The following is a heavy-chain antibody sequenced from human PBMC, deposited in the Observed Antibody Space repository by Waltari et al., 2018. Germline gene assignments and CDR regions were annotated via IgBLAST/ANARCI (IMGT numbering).Heavy chain of an antibody. Sequence: QVQLVQSGAEVKKPGASVKVSCKASGYTFTSYGISWVRQARGQGLGWLEWMGWISAYNGNTNYAQKLQGRVTMTTDTSTSTAYMELRSLRSDDTAVYYCARMLLTGFWSGYSSWAFDIWGQGTMVTVSS. J-gene: IGHJ3*02. V-gene: IGHV1-18*01. CDR3: ARMLLTGFWSGYSSWAFDI. CDR1: GYTFTSYG. CDR2: ISAYNGNT. D-gene: IGHD3-3*01.